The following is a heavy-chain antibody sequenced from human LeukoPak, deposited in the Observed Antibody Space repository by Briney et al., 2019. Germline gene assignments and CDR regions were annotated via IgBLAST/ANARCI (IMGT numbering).Heavy chain of an antibody. D-gene: IGHD3-22*01. Sequence: GVSLRLSCAASGFTFSRYWMSWLRQAPGKGLEGVANIKQDGTEKYSVDSVKGRFTISRDNAKNSLYLQMNSLRAEDTAVYYCARDLWHYDSSGFDYWGQGNLVTVSS. V-gene: IGHV3-7*04. CDR1: GFTFSRYW. CDR3: ARDLWHYDSSGFDY. CDR2: IKQDGTEK. J-gene: IGHJ4*02.